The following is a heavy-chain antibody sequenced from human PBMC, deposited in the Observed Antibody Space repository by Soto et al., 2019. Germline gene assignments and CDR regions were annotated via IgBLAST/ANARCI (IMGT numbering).Heavy chain of an antibody. CDR1: GGSISSYY. Sequence: QVQLQESGPGLVKPSETLSLTCTVSGGSISSYYWSWIRQPAGKGLEWIGRIYTSGSTNYNPSLKSRVTMSVDTSKNQFSLKLSSVTAADTAVYYCARASRIAVAGIDYFDYWGQGTLVTVSS. D-gene: IGHD6-19*01. CDR3: ARASRIAVAGIDYFDY. J-gene: IGHJ4*02. CDR2: IYTSGST. V-gene: IGHV4-4*07.